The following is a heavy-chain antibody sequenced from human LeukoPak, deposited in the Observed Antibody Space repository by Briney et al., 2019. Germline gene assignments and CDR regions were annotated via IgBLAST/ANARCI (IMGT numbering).Heavy chain of an antibody. V-gene: IGHV1-2*02. J-gene: IGHJ2*01. Sequence: ASVKVSCKASGYTFTGYYMHWVRQAPGQGLEWMGWLTPNSGGTNYAQKFQGRVTMTRDTSISTAYMALSRLRSDDTAVYYCARPKETYYYDSSGYGNWYFDLWGRGTLVTVSS. CDR1: GYTFTGYY. CDR3: ARPKETYYYDSSGYGNWYFDL. CDR2: LTPNSGGT. D-gene: IGHD3-22*01.